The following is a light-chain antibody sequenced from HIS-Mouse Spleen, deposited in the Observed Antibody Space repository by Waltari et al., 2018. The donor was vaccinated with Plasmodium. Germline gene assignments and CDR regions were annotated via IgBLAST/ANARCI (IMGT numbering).Light chain of an antibody. CDR2: SNN. Sequence: QSVLTQPPSASGTPGPRVTIACSGPISTIGNNTVNWYQQLPGTAPKLLIYSNNQRPSGVPDRFSGSKSGTSASLAISGLQSEDEADYYCAAWDDSLNGVVFAGGTKLTVL. J-gene: IGLJ2*01. V-gene: IGLV1-44*01. CDR3: AAWDDSLNGVV. CDR1: ISTIGNNT.